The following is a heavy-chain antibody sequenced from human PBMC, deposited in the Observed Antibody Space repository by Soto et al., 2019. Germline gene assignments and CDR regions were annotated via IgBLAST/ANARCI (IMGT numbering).Heavy chain of an antibody. CDR2: IAYDGTIK. J-gene: IGHJ4*02. CDR1: GFTFSANA. D-gene: IGHD6-6*01. V-gene: IGHV3-30-3*01. CDR3: ARDKIKEAPDYLAS. Sequence: QEQLVESGGDVVQPGRSLTLSCAASGFTFSANAMHWVRQAPGKGLEWVAVIAYDGTIKIYRDSVKGRFTISRDDSKSTLYLQMNSLRPEDTAVYYCARDKIKEAPDYLASWGQGTLVTVSS.